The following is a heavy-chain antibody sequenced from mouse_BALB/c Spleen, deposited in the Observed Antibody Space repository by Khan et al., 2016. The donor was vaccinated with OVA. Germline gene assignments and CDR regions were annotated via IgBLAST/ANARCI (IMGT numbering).Heavy chain of an antibody. CDR2: IWSDGTT. J-gene: IGHJ4*01. CDR3: ARQPYYHYNIMDY. CDR1: GFSLTTYG. D-gene: IGHD2-10*01. Sequence: QVQLKESGPGLAAPSQSLSITCTISGFSLTTYGVHWVRQPPGKGLEWLVVIWSDGTTNYNSALKSRLTITKDNSQGQVFLKMNSLQTDDTAIYFCARQPYYHYNIMDYWGQGTSVTVSS. V-gene: IGHV2-6-1*01.